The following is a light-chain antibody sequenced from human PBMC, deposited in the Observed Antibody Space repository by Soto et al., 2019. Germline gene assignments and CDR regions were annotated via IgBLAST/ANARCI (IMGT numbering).Light chain of an antibody. CDR2: DNN. J-gene: IGLJ2*01. Sequence: QSALTQPASVSGSPGQSITISCTGTSSDVGGYNYVSWYQQHPGKAPKLMIYDNNRRPSGISDRFSGSKSGTSATLDITGLQTGDEADYYCGTWDSSLNGVVFGGGTKLTVL. CDR1: SSDVGGYNY. CDR3: GTWDSSLNGVV. V-gene: IGLV2-14*01.